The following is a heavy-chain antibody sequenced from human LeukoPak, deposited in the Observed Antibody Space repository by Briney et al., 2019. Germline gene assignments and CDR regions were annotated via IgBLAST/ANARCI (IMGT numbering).Heavy chain of an antibody. CDR2: IVVGSGNT. CDR3: ARDYCSSTSCLFDY. V-gene: IGHV1-58*01. J-gene: IGHJ4*02. D-gene: IGHD2-2*01. Sequence: SVKVSCKASGFTFTSSAVQWVRQARGQRLEWIGWIVVGSGNTNYAQKFQERVTMTRDTSISTAYMELSRLRSDDTAVYYCARDYCSSTSCLFDYWGQGTLVTVSS. CDR1: GFTFTSSA.